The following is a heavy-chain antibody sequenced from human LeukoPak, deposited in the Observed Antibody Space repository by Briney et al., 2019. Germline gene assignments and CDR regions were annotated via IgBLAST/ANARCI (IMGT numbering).Heavy chain of an antibody. CDR3: ARDQEAFDY. CDR2: IYPRDGST. V-gene: IGHV1-46*01. Sequence: ASVKVSCKASGYSFTSIYIHWVRQAPGQGLEWMGMIYPRDGSTSYAQKFQGRVTVIRDTSTSTVHMELSGLRSEDTAVYYCARDQEAFDYWGQGTLVTVSS. CDR1: GYSFTSIY. J-gene: IGHJ4*02.